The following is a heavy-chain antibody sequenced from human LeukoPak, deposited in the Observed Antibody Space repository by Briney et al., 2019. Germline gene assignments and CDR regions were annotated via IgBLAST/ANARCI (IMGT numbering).Heavy chain of an antibody. V-gene: IGHV1-69*13. Sequence: SVKVSCKASGGTFSSYAISWVRQAPGQGLEWMGGIIPIFGTANYAQKFQGRVTITADESTSTAYMELSSLRSEDTAVYYCARENVTIFGVVSNYYYYMDVWGKGTRSPSP. J-gene: IGHJ6*03. D-gene: IGHD3-3*01. CDR2: IIPIFGTA. CDR1: GGTFSSYA. CDR3: ARENVTIFGVVSNYYYYMDV.